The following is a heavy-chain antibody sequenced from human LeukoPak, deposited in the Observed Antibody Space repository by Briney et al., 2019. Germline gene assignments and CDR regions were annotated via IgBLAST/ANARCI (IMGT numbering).Heavy chain of an antibody. CDR3: ARASNSEGWLFYHFDY. D-gene: IGHD3-9*01. CDR2: IKQDGSEK. Sequence: PGGSLRLSCAASGFTFSSYWMSWVRQAPGKGLEWVANIKQDGSEKYYVDSVKGRFTISRDNAKNSLYLQMNSLRAEDTAVYYCARASNSEGWLFYHFDYWGQGTLVTVSS. CDR1: GFTFSSYW. J-gene: IGHJ4*02. V-gene: IGHV3-7*04.